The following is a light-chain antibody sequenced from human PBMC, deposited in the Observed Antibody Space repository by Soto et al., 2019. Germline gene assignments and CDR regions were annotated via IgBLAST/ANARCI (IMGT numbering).Light chain of an antibody. V-gene: IGKV3-20*01. CDR3: HHYGSSPNT. CDR1: QTVRNNY. CDR2: DAS. J-gene: IGKJ2*01. Sequence: EFVLTQSPGTLSLSPGERATLSCRASQTVRNNYLAWYQQKPGQAPRLLIYDASSRAYGVPDRFSGSGSGTDFTLTISRLEPEDFAVYYCHHYGSSPNTFGQGTKVDIK.